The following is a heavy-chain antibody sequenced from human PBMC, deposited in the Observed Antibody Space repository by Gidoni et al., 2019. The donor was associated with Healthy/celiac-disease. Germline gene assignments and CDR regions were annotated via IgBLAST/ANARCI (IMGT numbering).Heavy chain of an antibody. V-gene: IGHV1-46*01. Sequence: QVQLVQSGAEVKKPGASVKVSCKASVYTFTSYYMHWVRQAPGQGLEWMGIINPSGGSTSYAQKFQGRVTMTRDTSTSTVYMELSSLRSEDTAVYYCARGAEITIFGVANYYYYGMDVWGQGTTVTVSS. CDR2: INPSGGST. CDR1: VYTFTSYY. CDR3: ARGAEITIFGVANYYYYGMDV. D-gene: IGHD3-3*01. J-gene: IGHJ6*02.